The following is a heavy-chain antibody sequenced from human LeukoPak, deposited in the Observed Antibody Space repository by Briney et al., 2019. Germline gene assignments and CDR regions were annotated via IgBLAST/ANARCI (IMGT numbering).Heavy chain of an antibody. V-gene: IGHV4-39*02. J-gene: IGHJ4*02. CDR2: IYYSGST. CDR3: AREQGPYYDILTGYYGGLYFDY. Sequence: SETLSLTCTVSGGSISSSSYYWGWIRQPPGKGLEWIGSIYYSGSTYYNPSLKSRVTISVDTSKNQFSLKLSSVTAADTAVYYCAREQGPYYDILTGYYGGLYFDYWGQGTLVTVSS. D-gene: IGHD3-9*01. CDR1: GGSISSSSYY.